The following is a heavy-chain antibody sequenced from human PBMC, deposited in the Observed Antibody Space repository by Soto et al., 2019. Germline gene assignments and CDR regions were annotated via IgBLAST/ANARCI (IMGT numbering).Heavy chain of an antibody. CDR2: INPSGGST. D-gene: IGHD2-8*02. J-gene: IGHJ4*02. Sequence: GASVKVSCKASGYTFTSYYMHWVRQAPGQGLEWMGIINPSGGSTSYAQKFQGRVTMTRDTSTSAVYMELSSLRSEDTAVYYCARGEGPHSDNHWYYSDYWGQGTLVTVPS. CDR1: GYTFTSYY. V-gene: IGHV1-46*03. CDR3: ARGEGPHSDNHWYYSDY.